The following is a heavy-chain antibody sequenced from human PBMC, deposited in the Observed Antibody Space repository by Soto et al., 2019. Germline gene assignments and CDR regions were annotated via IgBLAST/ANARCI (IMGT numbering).Heavy chain of an antibody. J-gene: IGHJ4*02. D-gene: IGHD1-1*01. CDR2: ITSSGDTT. Sequence: GGSLRLSCAASGFTFGNFAMSWVRQAPGKGLEWVSSITSSGDTTYYAVSVKGRFTISRDNSKTTLSLQMNSLRVEDTAVYYCVEGGFHDGFDYWGQGTLVTVSS. CDR3: VEGGFHDGFDY. V-gene: IGHV3-23*01. CDR1: GFTFGNFA.